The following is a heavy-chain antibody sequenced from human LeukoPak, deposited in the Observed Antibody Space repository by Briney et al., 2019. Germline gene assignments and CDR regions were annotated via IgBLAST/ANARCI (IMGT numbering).Heavy chain of an antibody. CDR3: AREGYYYDSTGYTYYFDY. D-gene: IGHD3-22*01. CDR2: ISSSSIE. V-gene: IGHV3-48*01. Sequence: GGSLRLSCAASGFTFSSYNMNWVRQAPGKGLEWVSYISSSSIEYYADSVKGRFTISRDNAKNSLYLQMNSLRAEDTAVYYCAREGYYYDSTGYTYYFDYWGQGTLVTVSS. J-gene: IGHJ4*02. CDR1: GFTFSSYN.